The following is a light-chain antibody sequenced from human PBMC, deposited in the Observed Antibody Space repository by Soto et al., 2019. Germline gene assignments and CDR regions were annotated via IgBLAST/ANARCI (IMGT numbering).Light chain of an antibody. CDR2: AAS. V-gene: IGKV1-8*01. CDR3: QQYYSYPLT. Sequence: AIRMTQSPSSFSASTGDRVTITCRASQGISSYLAWYQQKPGKAPKLLIYAASTLQSGVPSRFSGSRSGTDFTLTISCLQSEDFAPYYCQQYYSYPLTFGGGTKVEIK. J-gene: IGKJ4*01. CDR1: QGISSY.